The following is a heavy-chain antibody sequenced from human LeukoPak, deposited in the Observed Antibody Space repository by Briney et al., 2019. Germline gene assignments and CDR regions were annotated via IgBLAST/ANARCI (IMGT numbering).Heavy chain of an antibody. V-gene: IGHV7-4-1*02. J-gene: IGHJ6*03. D-gene: IGHD6-19*01. CDR3: ARVKSYSSGWRGREDYYYYMDV. Sequence: ASVKVSYKASGYTFSNYGVIWVRQAPGQGLEWMGWINTNTGNPTYAQGFTGRFVFSLETSVNTAFLQITSLKAEDTAVYYCARVKSYSSGWRGREDYYYYMDVWGKGTTVTVSS. CDR1: GYTFSNYG. CDR2: INTNTGNP.